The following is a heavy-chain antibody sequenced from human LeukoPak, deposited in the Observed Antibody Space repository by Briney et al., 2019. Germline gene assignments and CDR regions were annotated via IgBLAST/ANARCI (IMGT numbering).Heavy chain of an antibody. V-gene: IGHV1-2*02. D-gene: IGHD3-22*01. CDR1: GYTFTGYY. J-gene: IGHJ4*02. CDR3: ATQPYYYDSSGYADY. Sequence: ASVKVSCKASGYTFTGYYMHWVRQAPGQGLEWMGWINPNSGGTNYAQKFQGRVTMTRDTSISTAYMELSRLRSDDTAVYHCATQPYYYDSSGYADYWGQGTLVTVSS. CDR2: INPNSGGT.